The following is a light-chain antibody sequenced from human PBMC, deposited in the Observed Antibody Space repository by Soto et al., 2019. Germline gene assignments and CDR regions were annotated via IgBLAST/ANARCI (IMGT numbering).Light chain of an antibody. CDR2: DVS. CDR1: QSVDNY. CDR3: QQRSNRPRFT. V-gene: IGKV3-11*01. Sequence: EIVLTQSPATLSLSPGARATLSCRASQSVDNYLAWYQQKPGQAPRLLIYDVSNKTTGNPARFSGSGSGTDFTLSISSLEPEDFAVYYCQQRSNRPRFTFGPGTKVDIK. J-gene: IGKJ3*01.